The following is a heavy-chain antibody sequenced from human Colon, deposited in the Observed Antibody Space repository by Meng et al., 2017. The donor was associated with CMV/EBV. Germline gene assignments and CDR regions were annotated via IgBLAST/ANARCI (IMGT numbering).Heavy chain of an antibody. V-gene: IGHV4-39*07. Sequence: QLQLQETVPVLVRAAETLSLTCTVSGDSFNSNTYNWGWIRQPPGNGLEWIGNVYYTEGTYYNPSLKSRVTISIDTSMNQFSLKLSSVTAADTAIYYCVRGGTAMVAHFDYWGQGALVTVSS. D-gene: IGHD5-18*01. CDR3: VRGGTAMVAHFDY. CDR1: GDSFNSNTYN. CDR2: VYYTEGT. J-gene: IGHJ4*02.